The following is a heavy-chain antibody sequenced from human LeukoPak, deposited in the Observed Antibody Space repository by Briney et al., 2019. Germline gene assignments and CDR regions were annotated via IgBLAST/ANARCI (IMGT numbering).Heavy chain of an antibody. CDR3: AREVTRPTVTTRTSWFDP. D-gene: IGHD4-17*01. CDR2: IIPIFGTA. J-gene: IGHJ5*02. CDR1: GGTFSSYA. V-gene: IGHV1-69*05. Sequence: ASVKVSCKASGGTFSSYAISWVRQAPGQGLEWMGGIIPIFGTANYAQKFQGRVTITTDESTSTAYMELSSLRSEDTAVYYCAREVTRPTVTTRTSWFDPWGQGTLVTVSS.